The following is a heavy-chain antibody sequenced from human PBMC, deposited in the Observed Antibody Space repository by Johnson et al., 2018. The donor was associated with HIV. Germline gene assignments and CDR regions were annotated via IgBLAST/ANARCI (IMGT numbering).Heavy chain of an antibody. CDR3: VRDDYAFHI. V-gene: IGHV3-11*04. Sequence: QEQLVESWGGLVQPGGSLRLSCAASGFTFSDYYMSWIRQAPGKGLEWVSYISSGGSSIYYADSVKGRFIISRDNAKNTLYLEMKSLRVDDTAVYYCVRDDYAFHIWGQGTMVTVSS. CDR1: GFTFSDYY. D-gene: IGHD2-21*02. J-gene: IGHJ3*02. CDR2: ISSGGSSI.